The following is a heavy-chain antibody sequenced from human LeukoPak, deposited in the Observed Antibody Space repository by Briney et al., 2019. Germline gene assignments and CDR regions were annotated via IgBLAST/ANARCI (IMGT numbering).Heavy chain of an antibody. D-gene: IGHD3-10*02. J-gene: IGHJ5*02. Sequence: PGGSLRLSCSASGFTFSTYVMHWVRQAPGEGLEYVSAISGSNGGSTNYADSVKGRFTISRDNSKNTLYLQMSSLRPEDTAVYYCARVFPPNWFDPWGQGTLVTVSS. V-gene: IGHV3-64D*06. CDR2: ISGSNGGST. CDR1: GFTFSTYV. CDR3: ARVFPPNWFDP.